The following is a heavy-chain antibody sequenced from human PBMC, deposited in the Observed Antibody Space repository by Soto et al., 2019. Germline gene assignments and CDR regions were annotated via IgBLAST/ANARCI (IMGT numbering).Heavy chain of an antibody. CDR1: GFSVSHNY. D-gene: IGHD2-8*02. V-gene: IGHV3-53*02. CDR3: XXDTENTGGGLDV. CDR2: IYRDGRP. Sequence: EVQVVETGGGLIQPGGSLRLSCAVSGFSVSHNYMTWVRQAPGKGLDWVSVIYRDGRPYYANSVKGRFTLSRDTSKNXXXXXXXXXXXXXXXXXXXXXDTENTGGGLDVWGQGAMVTVSS. J-gene: IGHJ3*01.